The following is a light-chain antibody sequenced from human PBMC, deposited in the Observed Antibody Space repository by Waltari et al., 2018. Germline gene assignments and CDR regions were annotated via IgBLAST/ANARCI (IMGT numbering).Light chain of an antibody. CDR3: SSYTGSSALVV. Sequence: QSALTQPASVSGSPGKSITIFCSGSTIDIGSYNYVSWYQQPPGKAPKLIIFDVNRRPSGVSNRFSGSKSGLTASLTISGLQAEDEAEYYCSSYTGSSALVVFGGGTKLSVL. CDR2: DVN. CDR1: TIDIGSYNY. V-gene: IGLV2-14*03. J-gene: IGLJ2*01.